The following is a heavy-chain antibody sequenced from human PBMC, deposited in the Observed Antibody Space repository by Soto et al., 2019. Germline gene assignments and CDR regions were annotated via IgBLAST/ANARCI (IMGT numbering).Heavy chain of an antibody. CDR2: ISYDGSNK. J-gene: IGHJ4*02. CDR1: GFTFSSYG. V-gene: IGHV3-30*18. Sequence: QVQLVESGGGVVQPGRSLRLSCAASGFTFSSYGMHWVRQAPGKGLEWVAVISYDGSNKYYADSVKGRFTISRDNSKNTLYLQMNSLRAEDTAVYYCAKEASLYSSGWYEGRYYFDYWGQGTLVTVSS. CDR3: AKEASLYSSGWYEGRYYFDY. D-gene: IGHD6-19*01.